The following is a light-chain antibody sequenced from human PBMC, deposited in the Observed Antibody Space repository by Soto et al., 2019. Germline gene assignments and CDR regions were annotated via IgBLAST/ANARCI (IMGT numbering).Light chain of an antibody. Sequence: DIQMTQSASALSASVGDRATITWRASQSISSWLAWYQQKPAKAPKLLVYDASTLQSGVPSRYSGSGSGTEFTLTISNLQPDDFATYYCQQYESYSPWTFGQGTKVDIK. CDR2: DAS. V-gene: IGKV1-5*01. CDR3: QQYESYSPWT. CDR1: QSISSW. J-gene: IGKJ1*01.